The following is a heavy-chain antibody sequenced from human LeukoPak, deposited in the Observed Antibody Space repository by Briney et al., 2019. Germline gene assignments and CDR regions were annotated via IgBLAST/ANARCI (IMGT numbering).Heavy chain of an antibody. CDR3: VRDDRSDSGYYYDHD. V-gene: IGHV3-7*01. D-gene: IGHD3-16*01. J-gene: IGHJ4*02. CDR2: IKGDRSEK. Sequence: GGSLRLSCAASGFIFHNYWMGWVRQAPGKALEYVGNIKGDRSEKYYVDSLKGRFTISRDNAKNSLYLQMNNLRVQDTAVYYCVRDDRSDSGYYYDHDWGQGTLVTVSS. CDR1: GFIFHNYW.